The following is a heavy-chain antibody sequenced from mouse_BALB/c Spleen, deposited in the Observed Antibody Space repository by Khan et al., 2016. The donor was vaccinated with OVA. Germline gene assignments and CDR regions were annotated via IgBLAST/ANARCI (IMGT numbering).Heavy chain of an antibody. Sequence: EVKLVESGGGLVKPGGSLKLSCAASGFTFSSYAMSWVRQIPERRLEWVATISSGGSYTYYPDSVKGRFTISRDNARNTLYVQMSSLRSEDTAIYFCLRTAWGYFDCWGQGTTLTVSS. J-gene: IGHJ2*01. V-gene: IGHV5-9-1*01. CDR3: LRTAWGYFDC. CDR1: GFTFSSYA. CDR2: ISSGGSYT. D-gene: IGHD1-2*01.